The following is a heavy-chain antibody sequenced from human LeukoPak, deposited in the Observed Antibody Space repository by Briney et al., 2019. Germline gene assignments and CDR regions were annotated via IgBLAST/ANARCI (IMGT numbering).Heavy chain of an antibody. CDR2: ISAYNGNT. CDR1: GYTFTSYG. Sequence: ASVTVSCKASGYTFTSYGISWVRQAPGQGLEWMGWISAYNGNTNYAQKLQGRVTMTTDTSTSTAYMELRSLRSDDTAVYYCARDRGIMRGARCSGGSCYSEAGYWGQGTLVTVSS. D-gene: IGHD2-15*01. J-gene: IGHJ4*02. V-gene: IGHV1-18*01. CDR3: ARDRGIMRGARCSGGSCYSEAGY.